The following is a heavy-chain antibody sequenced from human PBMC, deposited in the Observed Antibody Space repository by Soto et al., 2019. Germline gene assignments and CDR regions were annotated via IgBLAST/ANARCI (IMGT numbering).Heavy chain of an antibody. V-gene: IGHV3-7*04. CDR3: ARLVSAAANDY. CDR1: GFTVSSNY. J-gene: IGHJ4*02. CDR2: IKGDGNEI. D-gene: IGHD1-26*01. Sequence: GGSLRLSCAASGFTVSSNYMSWVRQAPGKGLEWVANIKGDGNEIYYVDSVKGRFTISRDNAKNSLYLQMNSLRAEDTAVYYCARLVSAAANDYWGQGALVTVSS.